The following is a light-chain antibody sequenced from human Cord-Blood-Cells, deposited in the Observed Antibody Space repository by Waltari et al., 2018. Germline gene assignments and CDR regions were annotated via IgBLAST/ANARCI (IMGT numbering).Light chain of an antibody. CDR3: CSYAGSSTV. V-gene: IGLV2-23*02. CDR1: SSAVGSYNL. J-gene: IGLJ2*01. Sequence: QSALTQPASVAGSPGQSITLSSTGTSSAVGSYNLVSCYQQHPGKAPKLMIYEVSKRPSGVSNRFSGSKSGNTASLTISGLQAEDEADYYCCSYAGSSTVFGGGTKLTVL. CDR2: EVS.